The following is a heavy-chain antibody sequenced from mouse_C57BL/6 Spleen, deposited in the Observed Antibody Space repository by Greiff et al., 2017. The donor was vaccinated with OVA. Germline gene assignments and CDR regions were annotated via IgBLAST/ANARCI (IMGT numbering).Heavy chain of an antibody. J-gene: IGHJ2*01. CDR1: GYTFTDYY. Sequence: EVQLQQSGPELVKPGASVKISCKASGYTFTDYYMNWVKQSHGKSLEWIGDINPNNGGTSYNQKFKGKATLTVDKSSSTAYMELRSLTSEDSAVYYCARSEGNYPDYWGQGTTLTVSS. V-gene: IGHV1-26*01. CDR3: ARSEGNYPDY. CDR2: INPNNGGT.